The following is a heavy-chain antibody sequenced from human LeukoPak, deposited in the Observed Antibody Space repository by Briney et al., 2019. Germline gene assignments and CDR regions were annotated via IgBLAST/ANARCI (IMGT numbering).Heavy chain of an antibody. Sequence: GASLQISTKGSGSIFTTYWIGWGRQLRGKGLEWMGIIYPGDSDTRYSPSFQGQVTISADKSISTAYLQWSSLKASDTAMYYCATPYTTSSIAYWGQGTLVTVSS. CDR1: GSIFTTYW. CDR2: IYPGDSDT. CDR3: ATPYTTSSIAY. D-gene: IGHD6-6*01. V-gene: IGHV5-51*01. J-gene: IGHJ4*02.